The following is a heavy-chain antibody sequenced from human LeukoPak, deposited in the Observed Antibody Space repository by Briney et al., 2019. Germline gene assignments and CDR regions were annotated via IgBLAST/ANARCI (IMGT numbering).Heavy chain of an antibody. V-gene: IGHV4-4*02. Sequence: PSETLSLTCAVSGDPINSIDWWSWVRQSPARGLEWIGEIYHSGSTNYNPSLKSRVTISVDKSKNHLSLKLTSVTAADTAVYFCVGNRYYALDYWGQGALVTVAS. D-gene: IGHD2/OR15-2a*01. CDR2: IYHSGST. CDR1: GDPINSIDW. J-gene: IGHJ4*02. CDR3: VGNRYYALDY.